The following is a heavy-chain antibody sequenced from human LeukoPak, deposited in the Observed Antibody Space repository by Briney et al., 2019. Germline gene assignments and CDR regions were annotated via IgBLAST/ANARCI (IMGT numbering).Heavy chain of an antibody. V-gene: IGHV4-59*01. Sequence: SETLSLTCTVSGGSISSYYWSWIRQPPGKGLEWIGYIYYSGSTNYNPSLKSRVTISVDTSKNQFSLKLSSVTAADTAVYYCARATGVYGPSDYWGQGTLVTVSS. CDR1: GGSISSYY. D-gene: IGHD4-17*01. CDR2: IYYSGST. J-gene: IGHJ4*02. CDR3: ARATGVYGPSDY.